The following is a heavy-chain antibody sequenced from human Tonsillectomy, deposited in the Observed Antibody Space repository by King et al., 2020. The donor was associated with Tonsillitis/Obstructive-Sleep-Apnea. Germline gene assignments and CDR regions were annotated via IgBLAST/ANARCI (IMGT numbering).Heavy chain of an antibody. CDR2: ICDDRSNK. Sequence: VQLVESGGGVVQPGRSLRLSCAASGFTFSSYGMHWGCHAPGKGLECVAVICDDRSNKYYADSGKGRFTISRDNSKNTLYLQMNSLRAEDTAVYYCARVFAWALDYWGQGTLVTVSS. V-gene: IGHV3-33*01. CDR1: GFTFSSYG. J-gene: IGHJ4*02. CDR3: ARVFAWALDY.